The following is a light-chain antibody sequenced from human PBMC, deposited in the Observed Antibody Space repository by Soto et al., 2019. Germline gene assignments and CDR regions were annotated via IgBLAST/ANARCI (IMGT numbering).Light chain of an antibody. CDR1: QSISSW. CDR2: KAS. V-gene: IGKV1-5*03. J-gene: IGKJ4*01. Sequence: DIQMTQSPSTLSASVGDRVTITCRASQSISSWLAWYQQKPGKAPNLLIYKASSLESGVPSRFSGSGSGPEFTLTISSLQPDDFETYYCQQYNSYPLTFGGGTKVEIK. CDR3: QQYNSYPLT.